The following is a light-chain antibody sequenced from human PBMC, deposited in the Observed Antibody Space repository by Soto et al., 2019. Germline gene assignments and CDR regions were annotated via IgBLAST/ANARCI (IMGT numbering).Light chain of an antibody. CDR3: KHYNGWPET. V-gene: IGKV3-15*01. J-gene: IGKJ1*01. CDR1: QSVGSS. CDR2: DAS. Sequence: EIVMTQSPATLSVSPGERATLSCRASQSVGSSLAWYQQKLGQVPRLLIYDASTRVSGIPARFSGSGSGTEFTLTISSLQSEDLAVYYCKHYNGWPETFGQGTQVEIK.